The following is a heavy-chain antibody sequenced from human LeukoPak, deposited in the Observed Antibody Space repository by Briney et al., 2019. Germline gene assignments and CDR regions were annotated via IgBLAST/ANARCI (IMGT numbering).Heavy chain of an antibody. CDR2: MNPNSGNT. J-gene: IGHJ5*02. V-gene: IGHV1-8*01. CDR1: GYTFTSYD. D-gene: IGHD6-6*01. CDR3: AKIGAAARRTPNPRWFDP. Sequence: ASVKVSCKASGYTFTSYDINWVRQATGQGLEWMGWMNPNSGNTGYAQKFQVRVSMTWNTSISTAYMELSSLKSEDTAVYYCAKIGAAARRTPNPRWFDPWGQGTLVTVSS.